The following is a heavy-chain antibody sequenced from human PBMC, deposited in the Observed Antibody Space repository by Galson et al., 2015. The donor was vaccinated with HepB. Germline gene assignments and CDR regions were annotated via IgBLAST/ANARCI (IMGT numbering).Heavy chain of an antibody. V-gene: IGHV3-23*01. CDR1: GFTFSSYA. CDR2: ISGSGGST. D-gene: IGHD1-26*01. CDR3: AKDRHRAGATKGSFDY. Sequence: SLRLSCAASGFTFSSYAMSWVRQAPGKGLEWVSAISGSGGSTYYADSVKGRFTISRDNSKNTLYLQMNSLRAEDTAVYYCAKDRHRAGATKGSFDYWGQGTLVTVSS. J-gene: IGHJ4*02.